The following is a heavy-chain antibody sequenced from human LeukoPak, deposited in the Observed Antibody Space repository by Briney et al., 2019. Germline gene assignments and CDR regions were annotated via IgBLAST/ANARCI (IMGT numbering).Heavy chain of an antibody. CDR3: ARSTYYYGSGSYYSYYYYMDV. V-gene: IGHV1-2*02. Sequence: GPSVKVSCKASGYTFTGYYMHWVRQAPGQGLEWMGWINPNSGGTNYAQKFQGRVTMTRDTSISTAYMELSRLRSDDTAVYYCARSTYYYGSGSYYSYYYYMDVWGKGTTVTVSS. CDR2: INPNSGGT. D-gene: IGHD3-10*01. J-gene: IGHJ6*03. CDR1: GYTFTGYY.